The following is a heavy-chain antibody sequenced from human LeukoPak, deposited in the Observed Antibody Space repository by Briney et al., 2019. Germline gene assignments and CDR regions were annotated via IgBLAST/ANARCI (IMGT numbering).Heavy chain of an antibody. CDR1: GYIFTSYW. Sequence: GASLQISCKGSGYIFTSYWIGWVRPMPGKGLEWMGIIYPGDSDTRDSPSFQGQVTISADKSISTAYLQWSSLKASDTAMYYCARSRYYYYDSSGYYEFDYWGQGTLVTVSS. CDR3: ARSRYYYYDSSGYYEFDY. J-gene: IGHJ4*02. CDR2: IYPGDSDT. V-gene: IGHV5-51*01. D-gene: IGHD3-22*01.